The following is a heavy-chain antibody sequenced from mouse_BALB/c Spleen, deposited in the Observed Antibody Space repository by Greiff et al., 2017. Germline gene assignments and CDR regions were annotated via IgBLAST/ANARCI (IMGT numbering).Heavy chain of an antibody. V-gene: IGHV5-6*02. Sequence: DVKLVESGGDLVKPGGSLKLSCAASGFTFSSYGMPWVRQTPDKRLEWVATISSGGSYTYYPDSVKGRFTISRDNAKNTLYLQMSSLKSEDTAMYYCARRGDIYAMDYWGQGTSVTVSS. CDR1: GFTFSSYG. J-gene: IGHJ4*01. CDR3: ARRGDIYAMDY. CDR2: ISSGGSYT.